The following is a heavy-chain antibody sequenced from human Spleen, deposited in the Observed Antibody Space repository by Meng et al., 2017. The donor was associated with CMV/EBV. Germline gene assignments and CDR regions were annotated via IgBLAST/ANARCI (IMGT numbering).Heavy chain of an antibody. D-gene: IGHD1-1*01. J-gene: IGHJ4*02. CDR1: GYTFTDYY. V-gene: IGHV1-2*02. CDR2: INPASGGT. CDR3: ARVLRERPPDN. Sequence: ASVQVSCKASGYTFTDYYIHWVRLAPGQGLEWMGLINPASGGTKYAQKFRGRVTMTRDTSISTAYMELNRLRSDDTAIYYCARVLRERPPDNWGQGSLVTVSS.